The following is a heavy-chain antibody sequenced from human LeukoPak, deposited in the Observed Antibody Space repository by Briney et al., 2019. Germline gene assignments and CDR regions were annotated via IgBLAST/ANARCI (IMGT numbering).Heavy chain of an antibody. CDR3: ARGGRTPDS. CDR1: GGSFSGYY. J-gene: IGHJ4*02. Sequence: SETLSLTCAVYGGSFSGYYWSWIRQPPGKGLEWIGEINHSGSTNYNPSLKSRVTISVDTSKNQFSLKLSSVTAADTAVYYCARGGRTPDSWGQGTLVTVSS. V-gene: IGHV4-34*01. CDR2: INHSGST.